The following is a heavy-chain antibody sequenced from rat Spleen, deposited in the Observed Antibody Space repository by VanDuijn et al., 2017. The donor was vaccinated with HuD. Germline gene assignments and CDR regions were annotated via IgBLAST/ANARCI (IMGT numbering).Heavy chain of an antibody. CDR1: GFTFSDYA. V-gene: IGHV5-17*01. Sequence: EVQLVESGGGLVQPGNSLKLSCAASGFTFSDYAMAWVRQSPKKGLEWVATVTDEGGGTYYRESVKGRFTISRDNAKSALYLQMNNLRSADTAIYYCTKSGYKGNYHVMDAWGQGASVSVSS. D-gene: IGHD1-9*01. J-gene: IGHJ4*01. CDR2: VTDEGGGT. CDR3: TKSGYKGNYHVMDA.